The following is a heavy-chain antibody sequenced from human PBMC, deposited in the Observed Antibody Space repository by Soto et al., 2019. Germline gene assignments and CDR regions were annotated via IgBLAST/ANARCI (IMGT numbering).Heavy chain of an antibody. Sequence: SVKVACTASGGTFSSYTISWVRQAPGQGLEWMGRIIPILGIANYAQKFQGRVTITADKSTSTAYMELSSLRSEDTVVYYCARGFDWSLDYWGQGTLVTVSS. D-gene: IGHD3-9*01. CDR3: ARGFDWSLDY. CDR2: IIPILGIA. CDR1: GGTFSSYT. V-gene: IGHV1-69*02. J-gene: IGHJ4*02.